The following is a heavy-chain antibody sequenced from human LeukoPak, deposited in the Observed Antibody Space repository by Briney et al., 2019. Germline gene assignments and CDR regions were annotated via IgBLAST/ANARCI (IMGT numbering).Heavy chain of an antibody. CDR2: TYYSGST. V-gene: IGHV4-59*12. J-gene: IGHJ6*03. CDR3: ARDRWHYMDV. D-gene: IGHD3-16*02. CDR1: GGSISSYY. Sequence: SETLSLTCTVSGGSISSYYWSWIRQPPGKGLEWIGYTYYSGSTNYNPSLKSRVTISVDTSKNQFSLKLTSVTAADTAVYYCARDRWHYMDVWGKGTTVTVSS.